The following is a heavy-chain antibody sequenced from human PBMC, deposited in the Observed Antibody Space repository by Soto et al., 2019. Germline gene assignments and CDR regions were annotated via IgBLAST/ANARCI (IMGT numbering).Heavy chain of an antibody. CDR3: ARDGEYSYGTNWFDP. Sequence: SETLSLTCTVSGGSISSGGYYWSWIRQHPGKGLEWIGYIYYSGSTYYNTSLKSQVTISVDTSKNQFSLKLSSVTAADTAVYYCARDGEYSYGTNWFDPWGQGTLVTVSS. J-gene: IGHJ5*02. D-gene: IGHD5-18*01. V-gene: IGHV4-31*01. CDR2: IYYSGST. CDR1: GGSISSGGYY.